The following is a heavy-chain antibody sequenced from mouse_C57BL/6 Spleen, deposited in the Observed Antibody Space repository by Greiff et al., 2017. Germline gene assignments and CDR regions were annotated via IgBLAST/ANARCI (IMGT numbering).Heavy chain of an antibody. CDR1: GYTFTDYN. V-gene: IGHV1-18*01. D-gene: IGHD1-1*01. Sequence: VQLQQSGPELVKPGASVKIPCKASGYTFTDYNMDWVKQSHGKSLEWIGDINPNNGGTIYNQKFKGKATLTVDKSSSTAYMELRSLTSEDTAVYYCARSGYYYGSSPYYYAMDYWGQGTSVTVSS. CDR2: INPNNGGT. J-gene: IGHJ4*01. CDR3: ARSGYYYGSSPYYYAMDY.